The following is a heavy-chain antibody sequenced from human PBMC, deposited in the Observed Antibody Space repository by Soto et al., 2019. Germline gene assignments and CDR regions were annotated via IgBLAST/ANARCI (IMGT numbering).Heavy chain of an antibody. CDR2: IKQDGSET. J-gene: IGHJ4*02. V-gene: IGHV3-7*01. CDR1: GFTFSSNW. Sequence: EVQLVESGGGLAQPGGSLRLSCAVSGFTFSSNWMNWVRQAPGKGLECVANIKQDGSETYYVDSVKGRFTISRDNAKSSLYMQMNSLRAEHTAVYYCARDRGYCRGGTCYSVLDFWGQGTLVTVSS. D-gene: IGHD2-15*01. CDR3: ARDRGYCRGGTCYSVLDF.